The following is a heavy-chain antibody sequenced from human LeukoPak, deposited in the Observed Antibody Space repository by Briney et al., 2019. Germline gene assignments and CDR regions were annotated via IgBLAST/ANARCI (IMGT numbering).Heavy chain of an antibody. CDR3: ARTSIAAAGTLPYNWFDP. V-gene: IGHV4-61*02. CDR1: GGSISSGSYY. J-gene: IGHJ5*02. CDR2: IYTSGST. Sequence: SQTLSLTCTVSGGSISSGSYYWSWIRQPAGKGLEWIGRIYTSGSTNYNPSLKSRVTISVDTSKNQFSLKLSSVTAADTAVYYCARTSIAAAGTLPYNWFDPWGQGTLVTVSS. D-gene: IGHD6-13*01.